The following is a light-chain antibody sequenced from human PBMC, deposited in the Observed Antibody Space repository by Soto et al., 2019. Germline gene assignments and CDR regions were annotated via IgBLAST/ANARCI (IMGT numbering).Light chain of an antibody. CDR3: QQYHATPT. V-gene: IGKV1-39*01. CDR1: QSSSDH. CDR2: GAY. Sequence: DIQMTQSPSSLSASVGDRVTITCRASQSSSDHMNWYQQKPGKDPNLLMYGAYSLLSGVPSRFSGSGSGTDFTHTITSLQSEDLTTYYCQQYHATPTFGQGPKLEI. J-gene: IGKJ2*01.